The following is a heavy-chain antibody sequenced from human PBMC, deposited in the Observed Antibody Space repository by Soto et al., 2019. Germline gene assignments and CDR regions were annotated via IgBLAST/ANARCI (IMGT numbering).Heavy chain of an antibody. CDR1: GVSISSDNW. V-gene: IGHV4-4*02. Sequence: QVQLQESGPGLVRPSGTVSLTCAVSGVSISSDNWGSWVRQPPGKALEWIGEIHHSGSTNYNPSLTSRVTMSVVPSKDLFSLTLNSVTAADTAFYYCARDKGSHPGDWGQGTLVSVSS. J-gene: IGHJ4*02. D-gene: IGHD6-13*01. CDR2: IHHSGST. CDR3: ARDKGSHPGD.